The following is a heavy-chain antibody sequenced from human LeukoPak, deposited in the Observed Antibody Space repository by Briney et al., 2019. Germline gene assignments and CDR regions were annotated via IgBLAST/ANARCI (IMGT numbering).Heavy chain of an antibody. D-gene: IGHD5-24*01. CDR3: AREMATIRDY. CDR1: GFTFSDYY. V-gene: IGHV3-11*01. J-gene: IGHJ4*02. Sequence: GGSLRLSCAASGFTFSDYYMSWIRQAPGTGLEWVSYISSSGSTIFYADSVNGRFTISRDNAKNSLYLRMNSLRAEDTAVYHCAREMATIRDYWGQGTLVTVSS. CDR2: ISSSGSTI.